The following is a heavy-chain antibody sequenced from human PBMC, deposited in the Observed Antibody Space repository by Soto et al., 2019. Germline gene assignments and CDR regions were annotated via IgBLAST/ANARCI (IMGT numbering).Heavy chain of an antibody. CDR2: INAGNGNT. V-gene: IGHV1-3*01. D-gene: IGHD6-13*01. Sequence: QVQLVQSGAEVKKPGASVKVSCKASGYRFTNYGIHWVRQAPGQRREWMAWINAGNGNTKYSQKFQGRDTITRDTSASTAYVELSSLRSEDTAVYYWARAQHSSNWYGAYDFDYWGPGTLVTVSS. J-gene: IGHJ4*02. CDR3: ARAQHSSNWYGAYDFDY. CDR1: GYRFTNYG.